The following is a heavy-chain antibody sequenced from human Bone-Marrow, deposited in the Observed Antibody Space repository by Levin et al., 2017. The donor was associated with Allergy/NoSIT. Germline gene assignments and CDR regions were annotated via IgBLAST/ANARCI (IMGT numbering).Heavy chain of an antibody. CDR2: ISSSGSTI. D-gene: IGHD2-21*01. J-gene: IGHJ6*02. CDR3: ARDFPTKVSPRGVEYYYYYGMDV. CDR1: GFTFSDYY. Sequence: GGSLRLSCAASGFTFSDYYMSWIRQAPGKGLEWVSYISSSGSTIYYADSVKGRFTISRDNAKNSLYLQMNSLRAEDTAVYYCARDFPTKVSPRGVEYYYYYGMDVWGQGTTVTVSS. V-gene: IGHV3-11*01.